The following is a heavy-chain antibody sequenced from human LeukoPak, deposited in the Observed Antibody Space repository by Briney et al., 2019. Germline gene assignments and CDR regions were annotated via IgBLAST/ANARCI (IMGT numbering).Heavy chain of an antibody. J-gene: IGHJ4*02. CDR1: GYTFTTSC. CDR3: ARHGLGSSWFGFDY. V-gene: IGHV5-51*01. D-gene: IGHD6-13*01. Sequence: GGSLKFSCKGSGYTFTTSCIGWVRQIPGKGLEWVGIIYPGDSDPRYSPSFQGQVTISADKSIGTAYLQWSSLKASDSAMYYCARHGLGSSWFGFDYWGQGTLVIVSS. CDR2: IYPGDSDP.